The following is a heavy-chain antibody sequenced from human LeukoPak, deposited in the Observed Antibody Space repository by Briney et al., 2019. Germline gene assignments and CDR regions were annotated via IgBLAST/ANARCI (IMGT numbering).Heavy chain of an antibody. D-gene: IGHD1-7*01. Sequence: SVKVSCRSSGDTPHSHAISWVRQAPGQGLEWMGRIIPAFGTANYAQKFQGRVTITADKSTRTAYMEMSSLRSEDTAVYYCARDYNWNFANSSPFDYWGEGTLVTVSS. CDR3: ARDYNWNFANSSPFDY. CDR1: GDTPHSHA. J-gene: IGHJ4*02. CDR2: IIPAFGTA. V-gene: IGHV1-69*06.